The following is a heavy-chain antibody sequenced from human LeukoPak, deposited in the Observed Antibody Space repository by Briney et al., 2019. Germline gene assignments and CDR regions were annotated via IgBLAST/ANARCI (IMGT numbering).Heavy chain of an antibody. V-gene: IGHV3-23*01. CDR2: ISGRGGST. CDR3: TKDHDYGDRNWFDP. Sequence: GSLRLSCAASGFTFSTYAMTWVRQAPGKGLEWVSTISGRGGSTYYADSVKGRFTISRDNSNNTLYLQMNSLRAEGTAVYSCTKDHDYGDRNWFDPWGQGTLVTVSS. CDR1: GFTFSTYA. J-gene: IGHJ5*02. D-gene: IGHD4-17*01.